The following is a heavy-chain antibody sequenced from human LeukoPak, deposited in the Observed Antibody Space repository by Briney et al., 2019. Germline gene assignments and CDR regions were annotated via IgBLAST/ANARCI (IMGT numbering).Heavy chain of an antibody. D-gene: IGHD6-19*01. CDR3: AKRIAVDGTHVFDY. J-gene: IGHJ4*02. Sequence: PGGSLRLSCAASGFTVSSNYMSWVRQAPGNGLDWVSMIYSGGSTNYADSVKGRFTISRDNSKNTLYLQMNSLRAEDTAVYYCAKRIAVDGTHVFDYWGQGTLVTVSS. CDR1: GFTVSSNY. CDR2: IYSGGST. V-gene: IGHV3-53*01.